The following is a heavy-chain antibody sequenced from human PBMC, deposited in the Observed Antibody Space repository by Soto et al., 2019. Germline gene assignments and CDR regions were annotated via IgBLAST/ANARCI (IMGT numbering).Heavy chain of an antibody. CDR1: GFTFSSYA. Sequence: GGFLRLSCAASGFTFSSYAMSWVRQAPGKGLEWVSAISGSGGSTYYADSVKGRFTISRDNSKNTLYLQMNSLRAEDTAVYYCAKPLQQWLVPYDYWGQGTLVTVSS. D-gene: IGHD6-19*01. CDR2: ISGSGGST. CDR3: AKPLQQWLVPYDY. J-gene: IGHJ4*02. V-gene: IGHV3-23*01.